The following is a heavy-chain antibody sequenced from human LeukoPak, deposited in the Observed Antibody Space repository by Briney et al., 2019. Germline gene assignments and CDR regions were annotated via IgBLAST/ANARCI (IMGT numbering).Heavy chain of an antibody. CDR3: AREGIAEPDTNWFDP. J-gene: IGHJ5*02. CDR2: MNPNSGNT. CDR1: GYTFTSYD. V-gene: IGHV1-8*01. Sequence: ASVKVSCKASGYTFTSYDINWVRQATGQGLEWMGWMNPNSGNTGYAQKFQGRVTMTSDTSISTAYMELSRLTSDDTAVYYCAREGIAEPDTNWFDPWGQGTLVTVSS. D-gene: IGHD6-13*01.